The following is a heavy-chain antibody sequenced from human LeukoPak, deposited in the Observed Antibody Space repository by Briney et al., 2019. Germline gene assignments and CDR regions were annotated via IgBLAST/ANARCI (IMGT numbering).Heavy chain of an antibody. CDR2: IDWDDDK. D-gene: IGHD3-22*01. J-gene: IGHJ4*02. CDR1: GFSLSTSGMC. CDR3: ARTAVPYYYDSSGYWPFDY. Sequence: SGPTLVSPTQTLTLTCTFSGFSLSTSGMCVSWIRQPPGKALEWLARIDWDDDKYYSTSLKTRLTISKDTSKNQVVLTMTNMDPVDTATYYCARTAVPYYYDSSGYWPFDYWGQGTLVTVSS. V-gene: IGHV2-70*11.